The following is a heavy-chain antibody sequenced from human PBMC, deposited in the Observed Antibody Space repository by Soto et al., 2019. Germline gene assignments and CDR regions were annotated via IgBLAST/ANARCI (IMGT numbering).Heavy chain of an antibody. CDR1: GFTFSDYA. CDR3: AKESGLSINYYYSYGMDV. J-gene: IGHJ6*02. V-gene: IGHV3-23*01. Sequence: EVQLLESGGGLVHPGGSLRLSCAASGFTFSDYAVNWVRQAPGKGLEWVSIITGSGRSTFYADSVKGRFTISRDNSRNTLYLQMDSLRAEDTAVYYCAKESGLSINYYYSYGMDVWGQGTTVTVSS. D-gene: IGHD5-12*01. CDR2: ITGSGRST.